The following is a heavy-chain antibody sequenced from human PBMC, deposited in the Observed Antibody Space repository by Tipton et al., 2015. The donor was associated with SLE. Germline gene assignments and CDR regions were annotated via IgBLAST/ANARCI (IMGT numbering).Heavy chain of an antibody. CDR3: ARSRRIMIPFGGVGFFDY. J-gene: IGHJ4*02. CDR2: IKQDGSEK. V-gene: IGHV3-7*01. D-gene: IGHD3-16*01. Sequence: SLRLSCAASGFTFSSYWMSWVRQAPGKGLEWVANIKQDGSEKYYVDSVKGRFTISRDNAKNSLYLQMNSLRAEDTAVYYCARSRRIMIPFGGVGFFDYWGQGPLAPAPS. CDR1: GFTFSSYW.